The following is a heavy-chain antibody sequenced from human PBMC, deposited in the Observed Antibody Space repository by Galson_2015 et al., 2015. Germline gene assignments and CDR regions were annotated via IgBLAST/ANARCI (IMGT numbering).Heavy chain of an antibody. J-gene: IGHJ4*02. Sequence: SLRLSCAASGFTFSSYPMGWVRQAPGKGLEWVSGISARGGSTYYADSVKGRFTISRDSSKNTLYLQMNSLRPEDTAVYYCAKDYGGTARGKYYFDYWGQGTLVSVSS. CDR3: AKDYGGTARGKYYFDY. V-gene: IGHV3-23*01. CDR2: ISARGGST. CDR1: GFTFSSYP. D-gene: IGHD5-18*01.